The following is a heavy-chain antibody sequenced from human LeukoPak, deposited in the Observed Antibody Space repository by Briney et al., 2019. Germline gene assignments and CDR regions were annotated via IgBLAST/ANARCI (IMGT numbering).Heavy chain of an antibody. J-gene: IGHJ5*02. V-gene: IGHV4-59*01. Sequence: PSETLSLTCTVSGGSISSYYWSWIRQPPGKGLEWIGYIYYSGSTNYNPSLKSRVTISVDTSKNQFSLKLSSVTAADTAVYYCARDRYSSSWYPGGWFDPWGQGTLVTVSS. CDR2: IYYSGST. CDR3: ARDRYSSSWYPGGWFDP. D-gene: IGHD6-13*01. CDR1: GGSISSYY.